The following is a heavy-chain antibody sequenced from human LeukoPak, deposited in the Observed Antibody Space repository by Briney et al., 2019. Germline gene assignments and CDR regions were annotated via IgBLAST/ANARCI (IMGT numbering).Heavy chain of an antibody. CDR1: GYTFTSYY. CDR2: INPSGGST. J-gene: IGHJ4*02. Sequence: ASVKASCKASGYTFTSYYMHWVRQAPGQGLEWMGIINPSGGSTSYAQKFQGRVTMTRDMSTSTVYMELSSLRSEDTAVYYCARDGRFGEVAVACIWDYWGQGTLVTVSS. V-gene: IGHV1-46*01. D-gene: IGHD6-19*01. CDR3: ARDGRFGEVAVACIWDY.